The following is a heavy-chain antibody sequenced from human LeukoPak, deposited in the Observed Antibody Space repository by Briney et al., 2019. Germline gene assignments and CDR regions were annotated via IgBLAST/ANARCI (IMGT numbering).Heavy chain of an antibody. J-gene: IGHJ4*02. Sequence: GGSLRLSCAASGFTFSSYGMHWVRQAPGKGLEWVAFIRYDGSNKYYADSVKGRFTISRDNAKNTVYVQMNSLRDEDTAVYYCARGNYYNGSGSSPLDYWGQGTLVTVSS. D-gene: IGHD3-10*01. CDR3: ARGNYYNGSGSSPLDY. CDR2: IRYDGSNK. CDR1: GFTFSSYG. V-gene: IGHV3-30*02.